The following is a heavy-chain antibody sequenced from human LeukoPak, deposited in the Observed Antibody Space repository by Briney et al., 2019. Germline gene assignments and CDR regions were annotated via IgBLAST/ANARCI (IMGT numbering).Heavy chain of an antibody. V-gene: IGHV3-23*01. Sequence: GGSLRLSCAASGFTFSSYAMSWVRQAPGKGLEWVSAISGSGGSTYYADSVKGRFTISRDNSKNTLYLQMNSLRAEDTAVYYCANNYGSGNYYYYYMDVWGQGTLVTVSS. D-gene: IGHD3-10*01. J-gene: IGHJ6*03. CDR3: ANNYGSGNYYYYYMDV. CDR2: ISGSGGST. CDR1: GFTFSSYA.